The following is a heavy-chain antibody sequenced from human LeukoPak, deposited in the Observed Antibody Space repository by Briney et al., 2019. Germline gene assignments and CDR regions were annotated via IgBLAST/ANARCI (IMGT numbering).Heavy chain of an antibody. CDR2: MYYSGST. CDR1: GDSISSSNFY. Sequence: PSETLSLTCTVSGDSISSSNFYWGWIRQPPGKGLEWIGSMYYSGSTYYNPSLKSRVSISVDTSKNQFSLKLSSVTAADTAVYYCARIDILTGYFNYWGQGTLVTVSS. D-gene: IGHD3-9*01. V-gene: IGHV4-39*07. CDR3: ARIDILTGYFNY. J-gene: IGHJ4*02.